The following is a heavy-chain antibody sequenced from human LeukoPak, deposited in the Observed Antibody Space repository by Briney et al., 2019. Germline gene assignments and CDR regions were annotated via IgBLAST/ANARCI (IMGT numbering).Heavy chain of an antibody. J-gene: IGHJ4*02. V-gene: IGHV3-9*01. CDR1: GFTFDDYA. Sequence: GGSLRLSCAASGFTFDDYAMHWVRQAPGKGLEWVSGISWNSGSIGYADSVKGRFTISRDNAKNSLYLQMNSLRAEDTALYYCAKTTNYDILTGPHFDYWGQGTLVTVSS. D-gene: IGHD3-9*01. CDR3: AKTTNYDILTGPHFDY. CDR2: ISWNSGSI.